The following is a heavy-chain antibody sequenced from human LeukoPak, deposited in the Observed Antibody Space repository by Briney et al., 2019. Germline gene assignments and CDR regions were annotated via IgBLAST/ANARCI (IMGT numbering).Heavy chain of an antibody. J-gene: IGHJ5*02. CDR2: TFYSGST. D-gene: IGHD3-22*01. CDR1: GGSFSGYY. Sequence: SETLSLTCAVYGGSFSGYYWTWIRQPPGKGLEWIGYTFYSGSTYYNPSLKSRVTISVDTSKNQFSLKPSSVTAADTAVYYCARAIRGRMIVVPVDTRFDPWGQGTLVTVSS. V-gene: IGHV4-34*09. CDR3: ARAIRGRMIVVPVDTRFDP.